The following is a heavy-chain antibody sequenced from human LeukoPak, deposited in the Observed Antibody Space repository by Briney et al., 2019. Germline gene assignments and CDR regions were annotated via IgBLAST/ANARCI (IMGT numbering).Heavy chain of an antibody. Sequence: SETLSLTCIVSGVSISRSTYYWGWIRQPPGKGLEWIGSIYHSGSTGSTYYNPSLKSRVTISVDTSKNQFSLKLSSVTAADTAVYYCARVKYSYGSRGDMYYFDYWGQGTLVTVSS. V-gene: IGHV4-39*07. CDR1: GVSISRSTYY. CDR2: IYHSGSTGST. J-gene: IGHJ4*02. CDR3: ARVKYSYGSRGDMYYFDY. D-gene: IGHD5-18*01.